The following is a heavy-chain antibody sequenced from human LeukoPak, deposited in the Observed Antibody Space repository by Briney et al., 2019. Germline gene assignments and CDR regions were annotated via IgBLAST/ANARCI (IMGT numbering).Heavy chain of an antibody. V-gene: IGHV3-33*01. Sequence: GRSLRLSCAASGFTFSSYGMHWVRQAPGKGLEWVAVIWYDGSNKYYADSVKGRFTISRDNSKNTLYLQMNSLRAEDTAVYYCASDKAGDYFDYWGQGTLVTVSS. CDR1: GFTFSSYG. CDR2: IWYDGSNK. CDR3: ASDKAGDYFDY. J-gene: IGHJ4*02. D-gene: IGHD4-17*01.